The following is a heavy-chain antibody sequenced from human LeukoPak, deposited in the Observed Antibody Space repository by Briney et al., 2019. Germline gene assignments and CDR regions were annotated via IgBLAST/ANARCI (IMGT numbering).Heavy chain of an antibody. CDR1: GFTFSSYG. J-gene: IGHJ4*02. CDR2: ISYDGSNK. D-gene: IGHD3-22*01. V-gene: IGHV3-30*18. Sequence: QTGGSLRLSCVVSGFTFSSYGMHWGRQAPGKGLEWVTVISYDGSNKYYADSVKGRFTISRDNSKNTLYLQMNSLRAEDTAVYYCAKRGYYYDSSGYYSRTYFDYWGQGTLVIVSS. CDR3: AKRGYYYDSSGYYSRTYFDY.